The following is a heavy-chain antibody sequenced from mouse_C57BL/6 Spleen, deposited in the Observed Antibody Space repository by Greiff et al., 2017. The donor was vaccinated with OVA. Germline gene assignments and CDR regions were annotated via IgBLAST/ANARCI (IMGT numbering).Heavy chain of an antibody. V-gene: IGHV1-55*01. J-gene: IGHJ1*03. Sequence: QVQLQQPGAELVKPGASVKMSCKASGYTFTSYWITWVKQRPGQGLEWIGDIYPGSGGTNYNEKFKSKATLTVDTSSSKAYMQLSSLTSEDSAVDYCARRGYDYDRYFDVWGTGTTVTVSS. CDR2: IYPGSGGT. CDR1: GYTFTSYW. D-gene: IGHD2-4*01. CDR3: ARRGYDYDRYFDV.